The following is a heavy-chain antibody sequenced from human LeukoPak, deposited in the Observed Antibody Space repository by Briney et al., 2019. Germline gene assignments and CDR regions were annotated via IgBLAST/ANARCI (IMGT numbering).Heavy chain of an antibody. V-gene: IGHV4-39*01. CDR2: IYYSKNT. J-gene: IGHJ4*02. CDR1: GGSISSSSAY. Sequence: LSETLSLTCTVSGGSISSSSAYWGWLRQPPGKGLEWLGSIYYSKNTYYNPSLKSRVTISADTSKNQFSLTLGSVSATDTAVYYCVSPRGFSYGYFDYWGQGTLVTVSS. D-gene: IGHD5-18*01. CDR3: VSPRGFSYGYFDY.